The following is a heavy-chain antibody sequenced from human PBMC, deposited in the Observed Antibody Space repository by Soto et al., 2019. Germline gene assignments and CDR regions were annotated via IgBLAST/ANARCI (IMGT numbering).Heavy chain of an antibody. J-gene: IGHJ5*02. CDR2: IYYSGST. Sequence: SLTCTVSGGSISSGDYYWSWIRQPPGKGLEWIGYIYYSGSTYYNPSLKSRVTISVDTSKNQFSLKLSSVTAADTAVYYCARGGYDFWSGYYTGSAWFDPWGQGTPVTVSS. CDR1: GGSISSGDYY. V-gene: IGHV4-30-4*01. D-gene: IGHD3-3*01. CDR3: ARGGYDFWSGYYTGSAWFDP.